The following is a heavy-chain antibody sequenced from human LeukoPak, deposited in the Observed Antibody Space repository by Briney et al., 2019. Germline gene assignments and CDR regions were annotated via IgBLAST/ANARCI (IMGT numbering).Heavy chain of an antibody. V-gene: IGHV4-59*08. Sequence: SDTLSLTCTVSGGSISSYYWSWIRQPPGKGLEWIGYIYYSGSTNYNPSLKSRVTISVDTSKNQFSLKLSSVTAADTAVYYCASGHYYGSGSYFGWFDPWGQGTLVTVSS. CDR3: ASGHYYGSGSYFGWFDP. CDR2: IYYSGST. CDR1: GGSISSYY. D-gene: IGHD3-10*01. J-gene: IGHJ5*02.